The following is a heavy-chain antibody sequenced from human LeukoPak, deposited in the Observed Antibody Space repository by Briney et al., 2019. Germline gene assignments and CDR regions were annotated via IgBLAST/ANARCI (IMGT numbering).Heavy chain of an antibody. CDR2: ISTDGGST. CDR3: ARDKAFGSRGWYFDYFDY. CDR1: GFTFRDFA. J-gene: IGHJ4*02. D-gene: IGHD6-19*01. Sequence: PGGSLRLSCVASGFTFRDFAMDWVRQAPGKGLEFISAISTDGGSTYYANSVKDRFTIYRDNSKNTLYLQMGSLRTEDTAIYYCARDKAFGSRGWYFDYFDYWGQGTLVTVSS. V-gene: IGHV3-64*01.